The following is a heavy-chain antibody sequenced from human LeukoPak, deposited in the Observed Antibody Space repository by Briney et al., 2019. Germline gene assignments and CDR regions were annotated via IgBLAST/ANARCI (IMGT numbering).Heavy chain of an antibody. CDR3: ASLKNYYDSSGYLVTDAFDI. J-gene: IGHJ3*02. CDR2: ISGYNGNT. Sequence: ASVKVSCKASGYTFTTYNINWVRQAPGQGLEWMGWISGYNGNTNYAQKLQGRVTMTTDTPTSTAYMELRSLKSDDTAVYYCASLKNYYDSSGYLVTDAFDIWGQGTMVTVSS. D-gene: IGHD3-22*01. V-gene: IGHV1-18*01. CDR1: GYTFTTYN.